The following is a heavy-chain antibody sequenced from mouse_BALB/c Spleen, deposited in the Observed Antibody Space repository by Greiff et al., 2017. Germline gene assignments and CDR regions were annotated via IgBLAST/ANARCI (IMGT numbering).Heavy chain of an antibody. CDR1: GYSITSDYA. Sequence: EVKLMESGPGLVKPSQSLSLTCTVTGYSITSDYAWNWIRQFPGNKLEWMGYISYSGSTSYNPSLKSRISITRDTSKNQFFLQLNSVTTEDTATYYCASVLRLAFDYWGQGTTLTVSS. D-gene: IGHD1-1*01. CDR3: ASVLRLAFDY. V-gene: IGHV3-2*02. J-gene: IGHJ2*01. CDR2: ISYSGST.